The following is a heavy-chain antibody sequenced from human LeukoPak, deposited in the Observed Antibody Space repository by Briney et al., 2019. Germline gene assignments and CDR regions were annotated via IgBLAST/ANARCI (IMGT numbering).Heavy chain of an antibody. Sequence: SETLSLTCTVSGVSIKTNSDYWGWLRQTPGKGLEWIGSIYHVGGTYYNPSLKSRVTISIDTSKNQFSLKLTSVTAADTAIYYCARDGRSGYEDLWGPGTLVTVSS. CDR2: IYHVGGT. CDR1: GVSIKTNSDY. J-gene: IGHJ5*02. D-gene: IGHD5-12*01. V-gene: IGHV4-39*07. CDR3: ARDGRSGYEDL.